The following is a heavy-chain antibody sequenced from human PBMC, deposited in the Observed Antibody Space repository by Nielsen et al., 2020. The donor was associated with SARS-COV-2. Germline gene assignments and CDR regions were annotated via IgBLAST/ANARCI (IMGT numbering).Heavy chain of an antibody. D-gene: IGHD4-17*01. V-gene: IGHV3-7*01. CDR1: GFNIRGYW. J-gene: IGHJ4*02. CDR3: ARVGFYGDPEYLDY. CDR2: IKLDGSEK. Sequence: GESLKISCVVSGFNIRGYWTTWVRQAPGKGLEWVGNIKLDGSEKYYVDSVKGRFTISRDNARNTLYLQMNSLRVEDTAVYYCARVGFYGDPEYLDYWGPGTLVTVSS.